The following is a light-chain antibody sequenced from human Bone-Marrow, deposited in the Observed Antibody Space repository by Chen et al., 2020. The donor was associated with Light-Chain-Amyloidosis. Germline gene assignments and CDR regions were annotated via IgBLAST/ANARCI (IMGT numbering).Light chain of an antibody. CDR3: QSYDRSLSGSV. V-gene: IGLV1-40*01. J-gene: IGLJ3*02. CDR2: GTT. CDR1: SSNIGANYD. Sequence: QSVLMRSHSVSGARGQRLTFSFTCSSSNIGANYDVHWYQQLPGTAPNLLIFGTTNRPSGVPDRFAGSKSGTSASLAITGLQAEDEGDYYCQSYDRSLSGSVFGGGTKLTVL.